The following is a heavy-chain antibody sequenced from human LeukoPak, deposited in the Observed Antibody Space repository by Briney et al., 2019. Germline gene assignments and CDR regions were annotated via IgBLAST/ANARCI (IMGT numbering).Heavy chain of an antibody. D-gene: IGHD6-6*01. CDR2: ISAYNGNT. J-gene: IGHJ4*02. V-gene: IGHV1-18*01. Sequence: ASVKVSCKASGYTFTSYGISWVRQAPGQGLEWMGWISAYNGNTNYAQKLQGRVTMTTDTSTSTAYMELRSLRSDDTAVYYCARDLSGYSSSSADYWGQGTLVTVSS. CDR3: ARDLSGYSSSSADY. CDR1: GYTFTSYG.